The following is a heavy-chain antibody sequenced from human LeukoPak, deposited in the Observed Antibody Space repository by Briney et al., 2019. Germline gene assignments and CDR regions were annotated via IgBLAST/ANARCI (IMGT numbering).Heavy chain of an antibody. CDR3: AKDSGDSYALGL. J-gene: IGHJ3*01. D-gene: IGHD2-21*02. CDR1: GFTFDDYA. CDR2: VKGGGYT. V-gene: IGHV3-43*02. Sequence: PGGSLRLSCAASGFTFDDYAMHWVRRAPGKGLEWVSVVKGGGYTYNADSVKGRFTASRDNSKDSLYLQMNSLRTEDTAFYYCAKDSGDSYALGLWGQGTLVTVSS.